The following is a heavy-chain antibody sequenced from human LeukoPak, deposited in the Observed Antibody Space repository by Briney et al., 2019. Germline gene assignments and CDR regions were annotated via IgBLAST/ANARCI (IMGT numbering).Heavy chain of an antibody. V-gene: IGHV3-7*01. CDR3: ARGGLGNNNGQDY. CDR2: IKQDGSEK. CDR1: GFTFSRYW. D-gene: IGHD1/OR15-1a*01. Sequence: GGSLRLSCAAFGFTFSRYWMSWVRQAPGKGLEWVANIKQDGSEKYYVDSVKGRFTISRDNAKNSLYQQMNSLRAEDTAVYYCARGGLGNNNGQDYWGQGTLVTVSS. J-gene: IGHJ4*02.